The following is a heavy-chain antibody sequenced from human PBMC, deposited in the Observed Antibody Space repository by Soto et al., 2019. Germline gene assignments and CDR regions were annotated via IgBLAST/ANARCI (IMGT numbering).Heavy chain of an antibody. CDR2: ISSSGSTI. D-gene: IGHD5-18*01. V-gene: IGHV3-11*01. CDR3: ARTYSPYYYYGMDV. Sequence: QVQLVESGGGLVKPGGSLRLSCAASGFTFIDYYMSWIRQAPGKGLEWVSDISSSGSTIYYADSVKGRFTISRDNAKNSQYLQMNSLRAEDTAVYYCARTYSPYYYYGMDVWGQGTTVTVSS. J-gene: IGHJ6*01. CDR1: GFTFIDYY.